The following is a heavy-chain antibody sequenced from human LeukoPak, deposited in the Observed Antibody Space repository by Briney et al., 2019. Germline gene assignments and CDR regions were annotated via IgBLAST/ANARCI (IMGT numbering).Heavy chain of an antibody. CDR2: IWYDGSNR. CDR3: AKGSLD. CDR1: GFTFSSYA. Sequence: PGRSLRLSCAASGFTFSSYAMQWVRQAPGQGLEWVAVIWYDGSNRDYADSVKGRFTISRDNSKNTVYLQMNSLRAEDTAVYYCAKGSLDWGQGTPVTVSS. J-gene: IGHJ4*02. V-gene: IGHV3-33*06.